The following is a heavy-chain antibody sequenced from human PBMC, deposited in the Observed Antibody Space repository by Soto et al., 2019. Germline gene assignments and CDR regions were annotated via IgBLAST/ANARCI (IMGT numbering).Heavy chain of an antibody. Sequence: QVQLVESGGGVVQPGSSLRLSCAASGFSFKNYAFHWVRQAPGKGLEWVALISHNDEPKIFYADSVQGLFTISRDNFKNTVYLQMNSLRDEDTSVYHCARGVRAETYYNAFDYWGQGTQVTVSS. CDR3: ARGVRAETYYNAFDY. V-gene: IGHV3-30-3*01. CDR1: GFSFKNYA. CDR2: ISHNDEPKI. D-gene: IGHD3-10*01. J-gene: IGHJ4*01.